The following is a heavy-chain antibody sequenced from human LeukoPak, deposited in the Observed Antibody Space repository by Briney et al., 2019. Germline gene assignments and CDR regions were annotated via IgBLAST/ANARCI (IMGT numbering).Heavy chain of an antibody. CDR2: ISGSGDII. D-gene: IGHD6-19*01. CDR1: GNTFRCYA. CDR3: AKDDIAVAGYFDS. J-gene: IGHJ4*02. Sequence: GGSLRLSCAVSGNTFRCYAMSWVRQAPGKGLEWVSGISGSGDIIYYADSIKGRFTVSRDNSKNTLHLQMNSLRAEDTALYYCAKDDIAVAGYFDSWGQGTRVTVSS. V-gene: IGHV3-23*01.